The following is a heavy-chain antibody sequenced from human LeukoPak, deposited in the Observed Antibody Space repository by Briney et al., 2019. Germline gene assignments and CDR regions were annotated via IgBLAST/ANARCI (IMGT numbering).Heavy chain of an antibody. J-gene: IGHJ4*02. D-gene: IGHD2-15*01. CDR3: AKVDGGYCSGGSCYSGLFDY. Sequence: GGSLRLSCAASGFTFDDYAMHWVPQAPGKGLEWVSGISWDSGSIGYADSVKGRFTISRDNAKNSLYLQMNSLRAEDTALYYCAKVDGGYCSGGSCYSGLFDYWGQGTLVTVSS. CDR2: ISWDSGSI. V-gene: IGHV3-9*01. CDR1: GFTFDDYA.